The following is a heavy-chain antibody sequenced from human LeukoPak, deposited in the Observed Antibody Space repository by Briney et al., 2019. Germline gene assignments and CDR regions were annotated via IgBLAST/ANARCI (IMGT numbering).Heavy chain of an antibody. V-gene: IGHV1-8*03. CDR3: ARDMALLWFGELSPHFDY. J-gene: IGHJ4*02. Sequence: GASVKVSCKASGYTFTSYDINWVRQATGQGLEWMGWMNPNGGNTGYAQKFQGRVTITRNTSISTAYMELSSLRSEDTAVYYCARDMALLWFGELSPHFDYWGQGTLVTVSS. CDR2: MNPNGGNT. CDR1: GYTFTSYD. D-gene: IGHD3-10*01.